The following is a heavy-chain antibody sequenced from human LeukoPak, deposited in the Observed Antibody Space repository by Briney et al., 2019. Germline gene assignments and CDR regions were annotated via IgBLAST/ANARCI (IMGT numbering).Heavy chain of an antibody. CDR2: IWYDGSNK. J-gene: IGHJ4*02. CDR1: GFTFSSYG. V-gene: IGHV3-33*01. D-gene: IGHD3-10*01. Sequence: GGSLRLSCAASGFTFSSYGMHWVRQAPGKWLEWVAVIWYDGSNKYYADSVKGRFTISRDNSKNTLYLQLNSLRAEDTAVYYCARRQTNFGDIDYWGQGTLVTVSS. CDR3: ARRQTNFGDIDY.